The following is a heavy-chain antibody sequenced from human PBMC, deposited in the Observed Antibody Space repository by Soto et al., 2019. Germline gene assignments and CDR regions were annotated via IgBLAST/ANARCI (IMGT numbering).Heavy chain of an antibody. CDR2: TYYRSRWYN. D-gene: IGHD3-9*01. CDR1: GDSVSSNSAA. Sequence: PSQTLSLTCAISGDSVSSNSAAWNWIRQSPSGGLEWLGRTYYRSRWYNDYAVSLRSRITINPDTSKNTLYLQMNSLRAEDTAVYYCARDSSVGLRYFDWFRSNGMDVWGQGTTVTVSS. J-gene: IGHJ6*02. CDR3: ARDSSVGLRYFDWFRSNGMDV. V-gene: IGHV6-1*01.